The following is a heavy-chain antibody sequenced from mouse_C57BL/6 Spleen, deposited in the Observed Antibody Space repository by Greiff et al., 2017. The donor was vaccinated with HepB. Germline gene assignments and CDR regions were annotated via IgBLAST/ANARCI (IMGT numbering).Heavy chain of an antibody. V-gene: IGHV5-17*01. J-gene: IGHJ3*01. D-gene: IGHD3-2*02. CDR2: ISSGSSTI. CDR1: GFTFSDYG. Sequence: EVKLVESGGGLVKPGGSLKLSCAASGFTFSDYGMHWVRQAPEKGLEWVAYISSGSSTIYYADTVKGRFTISRDNAKNTLFLQMTSLRSEDTAMYYCARPGNRQLRLFAYWGQGTLVTVSA. CDR3: ARPGNRQLRLFAY.